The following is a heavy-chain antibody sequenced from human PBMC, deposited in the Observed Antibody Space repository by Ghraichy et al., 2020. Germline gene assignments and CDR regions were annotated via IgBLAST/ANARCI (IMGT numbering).Heavy chain of an antibody. V-gene: IGHV3-23*01. Sequence: GGSLRLSCAASGFTFSSYAMSWVRQAPGKGLEWVSGIRGSGGSSGITSYADSVMGRFTISRDNSMNTLYLQMNSLRAEDTAVYYCARARPNYDFWSGYYTGLDYWGQGTLVPVSS. D-gene: IGHD3-3*01. CDR1: GFTFSSYA. J-gene: IGHJ4*02. CDR3: ARARPNYDFWSGYYTGLDY. CDR2: IRGSGGSSGIT.